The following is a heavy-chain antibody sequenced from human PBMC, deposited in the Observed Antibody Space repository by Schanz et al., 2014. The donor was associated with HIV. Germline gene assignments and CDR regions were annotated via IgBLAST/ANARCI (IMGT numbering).Heavy chain of an antibody. J-gene: IGHJ4*02. Sequence: QVHLGQSGGGVVQPGRSLRLSCAASGLTFSDYSMHWVRQAPGKALEWVAVISHDGTNKFYAGSVKDRFTISRDNAKNTLYVQIRSLRNEDTAVYYCVKGERIGYRIEVTGPTFDYWGQGTLVTVSS. V-gene: IGHV3-30-3*01. D-gene: IGHD3-22*01. CDR3: VKGERIGYRIEVTGPTFDY. CDR1: GLTFSDYS. CDR2: ISHDGTNK.